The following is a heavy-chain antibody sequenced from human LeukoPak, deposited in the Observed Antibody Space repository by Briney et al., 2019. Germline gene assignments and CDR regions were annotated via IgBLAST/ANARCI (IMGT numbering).Heavy chain of an antibody. Sequence: GGSLRLSCAASGFTFSSYAMSWVRQAPGKGLEWVSAISGSGGSTYYADSVKGRFTISRDNSKNTLYLQMNSLRAEDTAVYYCAEDSPEDYGDYYGMDVWGQGTTVTVSS. CDR2: ISGSGGST. V-gene: IGHV3-23*01. CDR3: AEDSPEDYGDYYGMDV. CDR1: GFTFSSYA. J-gene: IGHJ6*02. D-gene: IGHD4-17*01.